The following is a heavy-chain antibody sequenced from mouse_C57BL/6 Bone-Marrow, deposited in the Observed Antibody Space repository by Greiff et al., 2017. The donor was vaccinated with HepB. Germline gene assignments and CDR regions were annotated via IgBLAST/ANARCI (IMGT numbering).Heavy chain of an antibody. Sequence: VQLQQPGAELVKPGASVKLSCKASGYTFTSYWMHWVKQRPGQGLEWIGMIHPNSGSTNYNEKFKSKATLTVDKSSSTAYMQLSSLTSEDSAVYYCARRKLGTWFAYWGQGTLVTVSA. D-gene: IGHD4-1*01. CDR3: ARRKLGTWFAY. V-gene: IGHV1-64*01. J-gene: IGHJ3*01. CDR2: IHPNSGST. CDR1: GYTFTSYW.